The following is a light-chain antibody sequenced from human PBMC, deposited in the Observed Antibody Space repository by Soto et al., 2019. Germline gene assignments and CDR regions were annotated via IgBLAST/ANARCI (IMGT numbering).Light chain of an antibody. CDR2: AVN. CDR3: SSYASGNIYV. Sequence: QSALTQPPSASGSPGQSVTISCTGTSSDVGPYKYVSWYQQHPGEAPKLIIYAVNQRPSGVPDRFSGSKSGNTASLTVSGLQAEDEADYYCSSYASGNIYVFGTGTKVTVL. J-gene: IGLJ1*01. CDR1: SSDVGPYKY. V-gene: IGLV2-8*01.